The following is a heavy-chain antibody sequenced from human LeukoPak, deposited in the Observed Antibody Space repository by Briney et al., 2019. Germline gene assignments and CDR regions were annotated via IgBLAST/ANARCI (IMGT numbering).Heavy chain of an antibody. CDR1: GGTSSSYA. J-gene: IGHJ6*03. Sequence: GASVKVSCKASGGTSSSYAISWVRQAPGQGLEWMGGIIPIFGTANYAQKFQGRVTITADESTSTAYMELSSLRSEDTAVYYCARAVIAAAGKGPYYYYYMDVWGKGTTVTISS. V-gene: IGHV1-69*13. D-gene: IGHD6-13*01. CDR3: ARAVIAAAGKGPYYYYYMDV. CDR2: IIPIFGTA.